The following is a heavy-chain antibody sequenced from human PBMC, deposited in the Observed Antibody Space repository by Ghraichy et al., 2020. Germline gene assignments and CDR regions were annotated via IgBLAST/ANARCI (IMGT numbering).Heavy chain of an antibody. CDR1: GGSISGFY. D-gene: IGHD2-15*01. J-gene: IGHJ4*02. CDR3: ARRGSAAYPFDY. V-gene: IGHV4-59*01. CDR2: VYYSGST. Sequence: SETLSLTCTVSGGSISGFYWSWIRQPPGKGLDWIGDVYYSGSTSDNPSLKSLVTISVDTSKNQFSLKLSSVTAADTAVYYCARRGSAAYPFDYWGQGTLVTVSS.